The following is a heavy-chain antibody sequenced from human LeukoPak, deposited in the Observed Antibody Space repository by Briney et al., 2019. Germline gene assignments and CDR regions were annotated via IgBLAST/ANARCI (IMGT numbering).Heavy chain of an antibody. CDR3: AFRGFDY. Sequence: LSLTCTVSGSSISGYYWSWVRQAPGKGLEWVSYISSSSSPIYYADSVKGRFTISRDDAKNSLYLQMNSLRAEDTAVYYCAFRGFDYWGQGILVTVSS. D-gene: IGHD3-16*01. CDR2: ISSSSSPI. CDR1: GSSISGYY. V-gene: IGHV3-11*04. J-gene: IGHJ4*02.